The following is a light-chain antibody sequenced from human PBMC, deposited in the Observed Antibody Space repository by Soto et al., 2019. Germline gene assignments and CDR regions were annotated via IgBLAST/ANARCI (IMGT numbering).Light chain of an antibody. CDR3: SSYTSSSTLYVV. J-gene: IGLJ2*01. V-gene: IGLV2-14*01. Sequence: QSALTQPASVSGSPGQSITISCTGTSSDVGGYNYVSWYQQHPGKAPKLMIYEVSNRPSGVSNRFSGSKSGNTASLTISGLQAEDEADYYCSSYTSSSTLYVVFGGGTKLTGL. CDR1: SSDVGGYNY. CDR2: EVS.